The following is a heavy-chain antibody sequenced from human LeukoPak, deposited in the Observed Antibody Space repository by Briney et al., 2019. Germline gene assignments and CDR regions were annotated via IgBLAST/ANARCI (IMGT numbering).Heavy chain of an antibody. J-gene: IGHJ3*01. V-gene: IGHV4-59*08. Sequence: SETLSLTCNVSGGSIRGYYWSWIRQPPGKGLEWIGYIYSSGSTNYNPSLKSRVTMSVDTSKNQFSLKLSSVTAADTAAYYCARQVATKGEWAFDVWGQGTMVTVSS. CDR1: GGSIRGYY. D-gene: IGHD5-12*01. CDR2: IYSSGST. CDR3: ARQVATKGEWAFDV.